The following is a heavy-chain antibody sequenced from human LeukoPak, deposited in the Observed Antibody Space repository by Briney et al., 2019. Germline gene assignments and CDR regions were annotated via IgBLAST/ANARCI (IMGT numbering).Heavy chain of an antibody. J-gene: IGHJ4*02. V-gene: IGHV3-23*01. CDR1: GFTFSSYA. Sequence: GGSLRLSCAASGFTFSSYAMSWVRQAPGKGLEWVSAISGSGGSTYYADSVKGRFTISRDNSKNTLCLQMNSLRAEDTAVYYCAKDYRAGPHDILTYYFDYWGQGTLVTVSS. D-gene: IGHD3-9*01. CDR3: AKDYRAGPHDILTYYFDY. CDR2: ISGSGGST.